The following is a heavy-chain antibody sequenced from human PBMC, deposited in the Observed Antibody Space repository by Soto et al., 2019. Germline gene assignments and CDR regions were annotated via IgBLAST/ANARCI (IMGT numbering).Heavy chain of an antibody. CDR3: ARGVVGVVAWFDP. V-gene: IGHV4-30-2*01. J-gene: IGHJ5*01. D-gene: IGHD3-16*01. CDR2: VYQSGST. CDR1: GDSAESFRSHS. Sequence: SETLSLTCAVSGDSAESFRSHSWSWIRQTPGKVLELIGYVYQSGSTYYNPSLQSRVTISVVVSKKQFSLKVTSVTAADTAVYYCARGVVGVVAWFDPWGQGIQVTVSS.